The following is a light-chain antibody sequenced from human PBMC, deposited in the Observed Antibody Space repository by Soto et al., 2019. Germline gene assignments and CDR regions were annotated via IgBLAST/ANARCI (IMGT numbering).Light chain of an antibody. J-gene: IGKJ4*01. V-gene: IGKV1-5*03. CDR3: QQSYSTPLT. CDR2: KAS. Sequence: TQSPGTLSLSPGEEATLSCRASQTISSWLAWYQQKPGKAPKLLIYKASTLKSGVPSRFSGSGSGTDFTLTISSLQPEDFATYYCQQSYSTPLTFGGGTKVDIK. CDR1: QTISSW.